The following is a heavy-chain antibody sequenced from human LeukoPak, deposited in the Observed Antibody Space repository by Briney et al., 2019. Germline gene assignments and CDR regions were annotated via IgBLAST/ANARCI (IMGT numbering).Heavy chain of an antibody. J-gene: IGHJ3*02. CDR3: AKGRSGSYSDAFDI. V-gene: IGHV3-30*02. CDR1: GFTFSSYW. CDR2: IRYDGNNK. Sequence: PGGSLRLSCAASGFTFSSYWMSWVRQTPGKGLEWVAFIRYDGNNKYYADSVKGRFTISRDNSKNTLYLQMNSLRAEDTAVYYCAKGRSGSYSDAFDIWGQGTMVTVSS. D-gene: IGHD3-10*01.